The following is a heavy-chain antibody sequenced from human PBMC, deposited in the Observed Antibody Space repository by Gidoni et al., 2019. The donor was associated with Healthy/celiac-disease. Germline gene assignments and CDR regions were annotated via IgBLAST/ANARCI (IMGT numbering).Heavy chain of an antibody. CDR1: GFPFDEYA. J-gene: IGHJ4*02. Sequence: EVQLVESGGGLVQPGRSLRLSCAASGFPFDEYAMHWVRQAPGKGLDWVSGISWNSGSIGYADSVKGRFTISRDNAKNSLYLQRNSLRAEDTALYYCAKDNQAARRGMWVDYWGQGTLVTVSS. D-gene: IGHD6-6*01. V-gene: IGHV3-9*01. CDR2: ISWNSGSI. CDR3: AKDNQAARRGMWVDY.